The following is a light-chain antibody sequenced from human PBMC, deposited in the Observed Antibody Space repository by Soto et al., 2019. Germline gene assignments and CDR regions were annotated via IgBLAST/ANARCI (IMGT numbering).Light chain of an antibody. Sequence: EIVLTQSPGTLSLSPGERATLSCRASQSISSTYLTWYHQRPGQAPRLLIYDASRRATGIPDRFSGSGSGTEFTLTISSLQPDDFATYYCQHYNSYSEAFGQGTKVDIK. CDR1: QSISSTY. J-gene: IGKJ1*01. CDR3: QHYNSYSEA. CDR2: DAS. V-gene: IGKV3-20*01.